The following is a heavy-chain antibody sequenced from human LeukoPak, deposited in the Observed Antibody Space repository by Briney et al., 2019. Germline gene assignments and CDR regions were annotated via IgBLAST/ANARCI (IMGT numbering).Heavy chain of an antibody. CDR2: IRSKAYGGTT. V-gene: IGHV3-49*04. CDR3: SRTYSSGGRGLDY. Sequence: GGSLRLSCTASGFTFGDFAMSWVRQAPGKGLEWVGFIRSKAYGGTTEYAASVKGRFTISRDDSKSIAYLQMNSLKTEDTAMYYCSRTYSSGGRGLDYWGQGTLVTVSS. D-gene: IGHD6-19*01. CDR1: GFTFGDFA. J-gene: IGHJ4*02.